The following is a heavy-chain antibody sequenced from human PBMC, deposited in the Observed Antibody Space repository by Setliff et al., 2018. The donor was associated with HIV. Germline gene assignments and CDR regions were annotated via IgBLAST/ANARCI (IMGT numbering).Heavy chain of an antibody. Sequence: NPSETLSLTCTVSGGSISSFYWSWIRQPPGKGLEWIGYIYYSGSTSYNPSLKSRVTISVDTSKTQFSLKLSSVTAADTAVYYCARHAPRNHDLAGVFYPYYMDVWGKGTTVTVS. CDR3: ARHAPRNHDLAGVFYPYYMDV. CDR2: IYYSGST. J-gene: IGHJ6*03. CDR1: GGSISSFY. V-gene: IGHV4-59*08. D-gene: IGHD1-1*01.